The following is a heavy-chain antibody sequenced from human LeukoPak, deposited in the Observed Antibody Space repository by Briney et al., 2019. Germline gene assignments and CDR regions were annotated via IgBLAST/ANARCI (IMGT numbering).Heavy chain of an antibody. CDR3: ATIIVGANDAFDI. CDR2: ISSSSSTI. D-gene: IGHD1-26*01. J-gene: IGHJ3*02. Sequence: PGGSLRLSCAASGFTFSSYSMNWVRQAPGKGPEWVSYISSSSSTIYYADSVKGRFTISRDNAKNSLYLQMNSLRAEDTAVYYCATIIVGANDAFDIWGQGTMVTVSS. V-gene: IGHV3-48*04. CDR1: GFTFSSYS.